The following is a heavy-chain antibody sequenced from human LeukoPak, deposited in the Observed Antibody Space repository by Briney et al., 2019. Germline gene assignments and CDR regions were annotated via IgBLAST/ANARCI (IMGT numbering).Heavy chain of an antibody. V-gene: IGHV1-8*01. J-gene: IGHJ4*02. CDR2: MSPNSGGT. Sequence: GASVKVSCKASGYTFNIYDINWMRQATGQGLEWMGWMSPNSGGTNYAQRFQGRLTMTMNTSISTAYMELSSLRSEDTAVYYCARGNGVGGDFWGQGTLVTVSS. CDR1: GYTFNIYD. D-gene: IGHD1-26*01. CDR3: ARGNGVGGDF.